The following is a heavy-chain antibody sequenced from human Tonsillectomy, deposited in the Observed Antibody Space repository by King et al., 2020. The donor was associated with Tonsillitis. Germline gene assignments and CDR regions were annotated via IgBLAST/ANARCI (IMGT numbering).Heavy chain of an antibody. CDR1: GFTFSNYW. CDR3: ARKYYYDSSGYYPPGFDY. CDR2: IKQDGSDK. Sequence: VQLVESGGGLVQPGGSLRLSCAASGFTFSNYWMSWVRQAPGKGLEWVASIKQDGSDKYYVDSVKGRITISRDNAKNSLYLQMNSLRAEDTAVYYCARKYYYDSSGYYPPGFDYWGQGTLVTVSS. D-gene: IGHD3-22*01. V-gene: IGHV3-7*01. J-gene: IGHJ4*02.